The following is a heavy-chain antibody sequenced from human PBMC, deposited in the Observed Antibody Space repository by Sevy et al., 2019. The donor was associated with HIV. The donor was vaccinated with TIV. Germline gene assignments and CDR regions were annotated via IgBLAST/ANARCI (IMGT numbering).Heavy chain of an antibody. V-gene: IGHV3-30*18. CDR1: GFTFSSYG. J-gene: IGHJ4*02. CDR3: AKVSPEDYDYVWGSYRYSPHY. D-gene: IGHD3-16*02. CDR2: ISYDGSNK. Sequence: GGSLRLSCAASGFTFSSYGMHWVRQAPGKGLEWVAVISYDGSNKYYADSVKGRFTISRDNSKNTLYLQMNSLRAEDTAVYYCAKVSPEDYDYVWGSYRYSPHYWGQGTLVTVSS.